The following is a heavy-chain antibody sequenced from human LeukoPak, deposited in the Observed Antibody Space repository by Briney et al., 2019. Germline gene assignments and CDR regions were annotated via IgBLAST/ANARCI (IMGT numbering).Heavy chain of an antibody. Sequence: GGSLRLSCAASGFTVSSNYMSWVRQAPGKGLEWVSVIYSGGSTYYAGSVKGRFTISRDNSNNTLYLQMNSLRAEDTAVYYCTGNYGGNWFDPWGQGTLVTVSS. CDR3: TGNYGGNWFDP. CDR2: IYSGGST. J-gene: IGHJ5*02. V-gene: IGHV3-53*01. D-gene: IGHD4-23*01. CDR1: GFTVSSNY.